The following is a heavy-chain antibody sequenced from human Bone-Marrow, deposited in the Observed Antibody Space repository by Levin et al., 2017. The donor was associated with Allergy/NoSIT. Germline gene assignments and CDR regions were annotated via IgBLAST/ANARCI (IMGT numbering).Heavy chain of an antibody. J-gene: IGHJ3*01. V-gene: IGHV2-70*01. CDR1: GFSLNTXTMC. D-gene: IGHD4-17*01. Sequence: ESGPTLVKPTQTLTLTCTFSGFSLNTXTMCVSWIRQPPGKALEWLALIDWDDNKYYSSSLKTRLTISKDTSKNQVVLTMANMDPVDTATYYCARTVVLTTVTYGDGAFDLWGQGTMVTVSS. CDR2: IDWDDNK. CDR3: ARTVVLTTVTYGDGAFDL.